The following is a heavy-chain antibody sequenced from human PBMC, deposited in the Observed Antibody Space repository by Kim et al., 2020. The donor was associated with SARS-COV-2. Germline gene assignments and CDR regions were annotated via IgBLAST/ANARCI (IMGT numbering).Heavy chain of an antibody. D-gene: IGHD3-10*01. Sequence: SETLSLTCVVSGGSISGSKWWSWVRQPPGPGLEWIGEIFNNGDTRYNPALKSRISISLDNSKNQFVLTLTSVTAADTAVYFCARSESASEIRAMDVWGQGTTITVSS. CDR2: IFNNGDT. V-gene: IGHV4-4*02. CDR3: ARSESASEIRAMDV. J-gene: IGHJ6*02. CDR1: GGSISGSKW.